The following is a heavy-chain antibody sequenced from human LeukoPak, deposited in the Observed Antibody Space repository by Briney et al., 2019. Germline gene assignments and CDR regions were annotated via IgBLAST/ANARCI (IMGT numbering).Heavy chain of an antibody. Sequence: ASVKVSCKASGYTFSGTGWYLYWLRQAPGQGLECMGWIYPNNGATGYAQKFQGKVAMTRDTSISTAYMELSRLRPDDTAVYYCARDGPAQMVDFDYWGQGTLVTVSS. CDR1: GYTFSGTGWY. CDR2: IYPNNGAT. D-gene: IGHD3-10*01. V-gene: IGHV1-2*02. CDR3: ARDGPAQMVDFDY. J-gene: IGHJ4*02.